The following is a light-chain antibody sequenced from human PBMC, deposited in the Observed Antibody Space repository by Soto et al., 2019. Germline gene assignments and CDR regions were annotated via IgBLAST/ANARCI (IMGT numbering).Light chain of an antibody. J-gene: IGKJ1*01. CDR2: AAS. Sequence: QMTQSPSSLSASVGDRVTITFRSSQPITKYLNWYQQKPGKAPELLIYAASSLQSGVPSRFSGNESGTDFTLTISSLQPEDFATYYCQQSYSTPRTFGQGTKVDIK. V-gene: IGKV1-39*01. CDR1: QPITKY. CDR3: QQSYSTPRT.